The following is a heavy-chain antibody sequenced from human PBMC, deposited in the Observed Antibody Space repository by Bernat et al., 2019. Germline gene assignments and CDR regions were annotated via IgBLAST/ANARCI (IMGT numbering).Heavy chain of an antibody. CDR2: ISYDGSNK. CDR1: GFTFSSYA. CDR3: ARDGTTIGYCSGGSCYTTTGGMDV. J-gene: IGHJ6*02. Sequence: QVQLVESGGGVVQPGRSLRLSCAASGFTFSSYAMHWVRQAPGKGLEWVAVISYDGSNKYYADSVKGRFTISRDNSKNTLYLQMNSLRAEDTAVYYCARDGTTIGYCSGGSCYTTTGGMDVWGQGTTVTVSS. D-gene: IGHD2-15*01. V-gene: IGHV3-30-3*01.